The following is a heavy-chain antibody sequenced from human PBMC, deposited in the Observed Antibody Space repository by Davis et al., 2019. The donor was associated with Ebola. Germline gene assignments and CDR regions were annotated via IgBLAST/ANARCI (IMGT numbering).Heavy chain of an antibody. Sequence: GESLKIPCVASGFRFSNYWMSWIRQAPGKGLEWVSYISSSGSTIYYADSVKGRFTISRDNAKNSLYLQMNSLRAEDTAVYYCAREGEQLYLFDPWGQGTLVTVSS. CDR2: ISSSGSTI. D-gene: IGHD6-6*01. V-gene: IGHV3-11*01. CDR1: GFRFSNYW. CDR3: AREGEQLYLFDP. J-gene: IGHJ5*02.